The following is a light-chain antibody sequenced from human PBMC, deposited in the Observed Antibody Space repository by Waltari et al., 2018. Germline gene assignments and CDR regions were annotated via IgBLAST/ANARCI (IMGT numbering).Light chain of an antibody. Sequence: EILMTQSPATLSVSPGERATLSCRVSQSVSRKLAWYQQKPGQAPRLLIYGTSSRATDIPARFSGSGSGTDFTLTISSLQSEDFAVYYCQQDSNWPPWTFSQGTKVEI. CDR1: QSVSRK. J-gene: IGKJ1*01. V-gene: IGKV3-15*01. CDR2: GTS. CDR3: QQDSNWPPWT.